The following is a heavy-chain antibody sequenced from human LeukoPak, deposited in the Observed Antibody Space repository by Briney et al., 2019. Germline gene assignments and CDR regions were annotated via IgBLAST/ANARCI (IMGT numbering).Heavy chain of an antibody. J-gene: IGHJ3*02. CDR1: GGTFTSYV. D-gene: IGHD3-10*01. V-gene: IGHV1-69*13. Sequence: SVKVSCKGSGGTFTSYVISWVRQAPGEGRERMGGISPIFGTANYAQKFQGRVTINADDSTGTAYMELSSLTSQDTAVYYCATTNNFIGSGSYYSDAFDIWGQGTMVTVSS. CDR3: ATTNNFIGSGSYYSDAFDI. CDR2: ISPIFGTA.